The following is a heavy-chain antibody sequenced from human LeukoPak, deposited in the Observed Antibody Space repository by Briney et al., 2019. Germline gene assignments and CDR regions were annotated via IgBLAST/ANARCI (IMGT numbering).Heavy chain of an antibody. V-gene: IGHV3-74*01. CDR2: INSDASNT. J-gene: IGHJ3*01. CDR3: VRDRPAKYFGASVDAFGL. CDR1: GFIFSSYW. Sequence: PGGSLRLSCAASGFIFSSYWMHWVRQAPGKGLVWVSRINSDASNTNYADSVKGRFTISRDNAKSTLYLQMNSLRAEDTAVYYCVRDRPAKYFGASVDAFGLWGQGTMVTVSS. D-gene: IGHD4/OR15-4a*01.